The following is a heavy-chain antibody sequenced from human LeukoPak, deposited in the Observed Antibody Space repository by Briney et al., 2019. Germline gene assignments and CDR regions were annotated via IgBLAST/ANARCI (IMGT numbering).Heavy chain of an antibody. CDR2: INHSGST. Sequence: SETLSLTCAVYGGSFSGYYWSWIRQPPGKGLKWIGEINHSGSTNYNPSLKSRVTISVDTSKNQFSLKLSSVTAADTAVYYCARRLVVPAVSRYNWFDPWGQGTLVTVSS. J-gene: IGHJ5*02. D-gene: IGHD2-2*01. V-gene: IGHV4-34*01. CDR1: GGSFSGYY. CDR3: ARRLVVPAVSRYNWFDP.